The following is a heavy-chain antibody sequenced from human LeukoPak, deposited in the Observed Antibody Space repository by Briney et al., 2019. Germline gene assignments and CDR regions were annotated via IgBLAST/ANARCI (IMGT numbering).Heavy chain of an antibody. J-gene: IGHJ5*02. Sequence: GASVKVSCKASGGTFSSYAISWVRQAPGQGLEWMGGIIPIFGTANYAQKFQGRVTITADESTSTAYMELSSLRSEDTAVYYCASKTYYYGSGSHHWFDPWGQGTLVAVSS. CDR1: GGTFSSYA. D-gene: IGHD3-10*01. V-gene: IGHV1-69*13. CDR2: IIPIFGTA. CDR3: ASKTYYYGSGSHHWFDP.